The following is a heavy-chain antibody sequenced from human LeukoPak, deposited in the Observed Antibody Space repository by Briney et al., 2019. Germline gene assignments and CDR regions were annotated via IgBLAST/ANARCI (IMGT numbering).Heavy chain of an antibody. CDR1: GASIFSTTFY. CDR3: AIGGLFDY. J-gene: IGHJ4*02. Sequence: SETLSLACSVSGASIFSTTFYWGWIRQPPGKGLEWIGEINHSGSTNYNPSLKSRVTISVDTSKNQFSLKLSSVTAADTAVYYCAIGGLFDYWGQGTLVTVSS. D-gene: IGHD3-16*01. V-gene: IGHV4-39*07. CDR2: INHSGST.